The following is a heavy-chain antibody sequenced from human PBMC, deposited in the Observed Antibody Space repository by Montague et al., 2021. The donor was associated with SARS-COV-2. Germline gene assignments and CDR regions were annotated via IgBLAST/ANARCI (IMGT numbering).Heavy chain of an antibody. J-gene: IGHJ3*01. V-gene: IGHV3-74*01. CDR3: ARYYVSGNYGFDL. CDR1: GFTLSSYW. CDR2: INSDGSNT. Sequence: SLRLSCAASGFTLSSYWMHWVRQAPGKGLVWVSRINSDGSNTNYADSVKGRFTISRDNAKNTLYLQMTSLRAEDTAVYYCARYYVSGNYGFDLWGQGTMVTVSS. D-gene: IGHD3-10*01.